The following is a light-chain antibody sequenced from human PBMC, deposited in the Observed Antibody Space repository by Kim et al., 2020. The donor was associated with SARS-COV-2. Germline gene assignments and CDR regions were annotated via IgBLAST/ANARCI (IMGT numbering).Light chain of an antibody. V-gene: IGLV3-21*03. CDR3: QVWDSSSDPVV. CDR1: NIGSKS. CDR2: YDS. Sequence: PGKTATITCGGNNIGSKSVHWYQQKPGQAPVLVVYYDSDRPSGIPERFSGSNSGNTATLTISRVEAGDEADYYCQVWDSSSDPVVFGGGTQLTVL. J-gene: IGLJ2*01.